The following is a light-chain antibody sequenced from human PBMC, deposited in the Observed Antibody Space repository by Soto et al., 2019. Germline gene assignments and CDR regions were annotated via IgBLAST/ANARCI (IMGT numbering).Light chain of an antibody. CDR1: QSVTSSY. V-gene: IGKV3-20*01. CDR2: GAS. CDR3: QQYGSSPYN. Sequence: DIVLTQSPGTLSLSPGERATLSCRASQSVTSSYLAWYQQKPGQAPRLLIYGASSRATGIPDRFSGSGSGTDFTLTISSLEPEDFAVYYCQQYGSSPYNFGRGTKLEIK. J-gene: IGKJ2*01.